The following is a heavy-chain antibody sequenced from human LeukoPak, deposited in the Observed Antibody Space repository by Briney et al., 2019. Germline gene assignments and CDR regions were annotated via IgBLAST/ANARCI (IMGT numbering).Heavy chain of an antibody. CDR2: ISNDGSNK. CDR1: GFTFSSYG. CDR3: AKVDIVATIDAGRLVDY. J-gene: IGHJ4*02. Sequence: PGRSLRLSRAASGFTFSSYGMQWFRQAPDKGLEWVAAISNDGSNKYYADSVKGRFTISRDNSKNTLYLQMNSLRAEDTAVYYCAKVDIVATIDAGRLVDYWGQGTLVTVSS. V-gene: IGHV3-30*18. D-gene: IGHD5-12*01.